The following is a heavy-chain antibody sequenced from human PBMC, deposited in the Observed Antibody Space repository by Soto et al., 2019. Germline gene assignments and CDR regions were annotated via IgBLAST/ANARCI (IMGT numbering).Heavy chain of an antibody. Sequence: GWSMRLSCAASGFTFSDYAMSWVRQAPGKGLEWVSTIRGTDGTTYYADSVKGRFTISRDNSKNTLYLQMNSLRAEDAAIYYWSRKGGSFYGPFDDSWQGTRVTVSS. CDR3: SRKGGSFYGPFDD. J-gene: IGHJ4*02. V-gene: IGHV3-23*01. CDR1: GFTFSDYA. D-gene: IGHD1-26*01. CDR2: IRGTDGTT.